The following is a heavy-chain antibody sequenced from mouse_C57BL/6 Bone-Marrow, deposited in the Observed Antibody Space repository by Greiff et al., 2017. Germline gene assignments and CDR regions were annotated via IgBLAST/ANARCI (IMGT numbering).Heavy chain of an antibody. D-gene: IGHD1-1*01. V-gene: IGHV1-26*01. Sequence: EVQLQQSGPELVKPGASVKISCKASGYTFTDYYMNWVKQSHGKSLEWIGDINPNNGGTSYNQKFKGKATLTVDKSSSTAYMELRSLTSEDSAVYYCARAPITTVVAFLYWYFDVWGTGTTVTVSS. CDR1: GYTFTDYY. J-gene: IGHJ1*03. CDR3: ARAPITTVVAFLYWYFDV. CDR2: INPNNGGT.